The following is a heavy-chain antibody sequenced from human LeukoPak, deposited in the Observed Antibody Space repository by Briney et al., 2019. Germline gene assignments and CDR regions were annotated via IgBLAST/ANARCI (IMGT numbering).Heavy chain of an antibody. J-gene: IGHJ4*02. CDR2: IIPIFGTA. CDR3: ARVVAAAGTV. V-gene: IGHV1-69*13. D-gene: IGHD6-13*01. CDR1: GGTFSSYA. Sequence: SVEVSCKASGGTFSSYAISWVRQAPGQGLEWMGGIIPIFGTANYAQKFQGRVTITADESTSTAYMELSSLRSEDTAVYYCARVVAAAGTVWGQGTLVTVSS.